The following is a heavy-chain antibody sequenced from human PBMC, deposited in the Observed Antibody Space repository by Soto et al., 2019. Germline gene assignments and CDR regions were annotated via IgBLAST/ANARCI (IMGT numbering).Heavy chain of an antibody. Sequence: EVQLLESGGGLVQPGGSLRLSCVASGFTFSSYAMSWVRQAPGKGLEWVSAISGGDDSTYYADSVKGRFTISRDNSKNTLYLQMNSLRAEDTAVYYCAKGGTSYSPSPDCWGQGTLVTVSS. J-gene: IGHJ4*02. D-gene: IGHD6-6*01. CDR3: AKGGTSYSPSPDC. CDR1: GFTFSSYA. CDR2: ISGGDDST. V-gene: IGHV3-23*01.